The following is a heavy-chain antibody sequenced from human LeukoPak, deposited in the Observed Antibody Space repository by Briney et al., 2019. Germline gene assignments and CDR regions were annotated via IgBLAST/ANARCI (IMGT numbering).Heavy chain of an antibody. CDR2: INPNSGGT. CDR1: GYTFTGYY. Sequence: ASVKVSCKASGYTFTGYYMHWVRQAPGQGLEWMGWINPNSGGTNYAQKFQGRVTMTRDTSISTAYMELSRLRSDDTAVYYCARVNSSIAARPFDYWGQGTLVTVSS. CDR3: ARVNSSIAARPFDY. D-gene: IGHD6-6*01. V-gene: IGHV1-2*02. J-gene: IGHJ4*02.